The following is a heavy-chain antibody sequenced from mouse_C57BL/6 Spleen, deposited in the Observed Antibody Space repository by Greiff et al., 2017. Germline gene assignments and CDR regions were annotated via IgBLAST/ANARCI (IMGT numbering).Heavy chain of an antibody. V-gene: IGHV1-82*01. Sequence: QVQLLQSGPELVKPGASVKISCKASGYAFSSSWMNWVKQRPGKGLEWIGRIYPGDGDNDYTGKFKGKATLPADKSSSTAYMQLRSLTSEDSAVYFGARVTTEVDLDYWGQGTTLTVSS. CDR1: GYAFSSSW. CDR2: IYPGDGDN. J-gene: IGHJ2*01. D-gene: IGHD1-1*01. CDR3: ARVTTEVDLDY.